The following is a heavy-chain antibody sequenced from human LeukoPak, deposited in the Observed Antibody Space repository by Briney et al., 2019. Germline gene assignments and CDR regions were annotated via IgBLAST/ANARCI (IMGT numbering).Heavy chain of an antibody. J-gene: IGHJ4*02. V-gene: IGHV4-59*08. CDR2: ISDIGSI. CDR3: ARGYYYDSSGHFDY. CDR1: GGSISSYY. Sequence: PSETLSLTCTVSGGSISSYYWGWIRQPPGKGLEWIAYISDIGSINYNPSLKSRVTISLATSKNQFSLKLSSVTAADTAVYYCARGYYYDSSGHFDYWGQGTLVTVSS. D-gene: IGHD3-22*01.